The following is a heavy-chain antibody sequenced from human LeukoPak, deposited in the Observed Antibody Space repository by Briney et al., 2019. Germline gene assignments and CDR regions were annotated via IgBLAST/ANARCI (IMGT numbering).Heavy chain of an antibody. V-gene: IGHV3-21*01. CDR2: ISSSSSYI. Sequence: GGSLRLSCAASGFTFSSYEMNWVRQAPGKGLEWVSSISSSSSYIYYADSVKGRFTISRDNAKNSLYLQMDSLRAEDTAVYYCARETSGYYYNRDAFDIWGQGTMVTVSS. CDR1: GFTFSSYE. D-gene: IGHD3-22*01. J-gene: IGHJ3*02. CDR3: ARETSGYYYNRDAFDI.